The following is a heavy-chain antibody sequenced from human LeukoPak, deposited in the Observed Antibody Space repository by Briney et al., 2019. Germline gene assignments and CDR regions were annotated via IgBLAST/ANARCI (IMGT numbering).Heavy chain of an antibody. CDR3: ARDTTSHNFDY. Sequence: PGGSLRLSCAASGFTFSNYDMHWVRQAPGKGLEWVTMIWYDGSNKYYADSVKGRFTISRDNSKNTLYLQMNSLRAEDTAVYYCARDTTSHNFDYWGQGARVTVSS. J-gene: IGHJ4*02. CDR1: GFTFSNYD. CDR2: IWYDGSNK. V-gene: IGHV3-33*01. D-gene: IGHD2/OR15-2a*01.